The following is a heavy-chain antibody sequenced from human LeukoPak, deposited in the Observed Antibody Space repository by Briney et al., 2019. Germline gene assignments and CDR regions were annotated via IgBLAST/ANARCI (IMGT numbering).Heavy chain of an antibody. CDR2: IYYSGST. Sequence: SETLSLTCTVPGGSISSSSYYWGCIRQPPGKGLECIGSIYYSGSTYYNPSLKSRVTISVDTSKNQFSLNLGSVTAADTAVYYCVSDFGGVLRTAFDIWGQGTMVTVSS. D-gene: IGHD3-16*01. CDR3: VSDFGGVLRTAFDI. V-gene: IGHV4-39*07. CDR1: GGSISSSSYY. J-gene: IGHJ3*02.